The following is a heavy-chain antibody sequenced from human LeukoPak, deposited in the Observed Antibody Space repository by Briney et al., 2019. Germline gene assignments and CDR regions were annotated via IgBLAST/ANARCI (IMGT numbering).Heavy chain of an antibody. Sequence: GGSLRLSCAASGFTFSSYELNWVGQAPGKGLEGVSCISSSGSTIYYADSALGRCTISRDNAKNSLYLQMNSLRAEDTAVYYCARVGGNWSPDYWGQGTLVTVSS. CDR2: ISSSGSTI. CDR3: ARVGGNWSPDY. V-gene: IGHV3-48*03. J-gene: IGHJ4*02. CDR1: GFTFSSYE.